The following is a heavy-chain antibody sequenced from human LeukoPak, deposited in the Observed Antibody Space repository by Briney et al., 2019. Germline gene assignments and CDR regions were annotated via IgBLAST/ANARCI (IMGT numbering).Heavy chain of an antibody. CDR1: GFTFSSYW. J-gene: IGHJ4*02. Sequence: GGSLRLSCAASGFTFSSYWMHWVRQAPGKGLVWVSRINSDGSSTSYADSVKGRFTISRDNAKNTLYLQMNSLRGEDTAVYYCARGGPVGADWSGFDYWGQGTLVTVSS. CDR3: ARGGPVGADWSGFDY. CDR2: INSDGSST. V-gene: IGHV3-74*01. D-gene: IGHD1-26*01.